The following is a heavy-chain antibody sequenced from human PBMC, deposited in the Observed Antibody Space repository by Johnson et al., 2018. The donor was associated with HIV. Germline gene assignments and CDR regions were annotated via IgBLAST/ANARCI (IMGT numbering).Heavy chain of an antibody. CDR2: IYSGGST. D-gene: IGHD6-25*01. Sequence: VQLVESGGGVVQPGGSLRLSCSASGFTFDDYGINWVRQAPGRGLEWVSVIYSGGSTYYADSVKGRFTISRDNSKNTLYLQMNSLRAEDTAVYYCARDGPSAAVWGQGTMVTVSS. J-gene: IGHJ3*01. V-gene: IGHV3-66*01. CDR1: GFTFDDYG. CDR3: ARDGPSAAV.